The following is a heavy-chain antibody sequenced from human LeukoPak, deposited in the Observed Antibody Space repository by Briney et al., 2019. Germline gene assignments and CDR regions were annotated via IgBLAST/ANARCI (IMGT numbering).Heavy chain of an antibody. CDR3: ARVWAPSSTSYYYGMDV. V-gene: IGHV1-3*01. CDR2: INAGNGNT. CDR1: GYTFTSYA. Sequence: ASVKVSCKASGYTFTSYAMHWVRQAPGQRLEWMGWINAGNGNTKYSQKFQGRVTITRDTSASTAYMELSSLRSEDTAVYYCARVWAPSSTSYYYGMDVWGQGTTVTVSS. J-gene: IGHJ6*02. D-gene: IGHD2-2*01.